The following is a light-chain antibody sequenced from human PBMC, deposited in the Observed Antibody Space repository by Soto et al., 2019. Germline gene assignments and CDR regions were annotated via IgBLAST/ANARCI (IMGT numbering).Light chain of an antibody. CDR2: GAS. V-gene: IGKV3-20*01. J-gene: IGKJ2*01. CDR1: QSVSSSQ. CDR3: LRYATSPHT. Sequence: EIVLTQSPGTLSLSPGESATLSCRASQSVSSSQVAWYQQKPGQAPRLLIYGASSRATGIPDRFSGVGSETDFPLTFSRLEPEDFAVYYCLRYATSPHTFGQGTKLEIK.